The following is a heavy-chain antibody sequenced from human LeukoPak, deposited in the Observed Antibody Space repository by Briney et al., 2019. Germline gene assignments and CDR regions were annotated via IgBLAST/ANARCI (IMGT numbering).Heavy chain of an antibody. V-gene: IGHV3-72*01. D-gene: IGHD3-10*01. J-gene: IGHJ3*02. CDR3: GRVMITRAAIDI. CDR1: GFIFSTYW. Sequence: GGSLRLSCAASGFIFSTYWMSWVRQAPGKGLEWVGRIRNKANSYTTEYAASVIGRFSLSRDDSKNLLDLQMNSLKTEDTAVYYCGRVMITRAAIDIWGQGTKVTVSS. CDR2: IRNKANSYTT.